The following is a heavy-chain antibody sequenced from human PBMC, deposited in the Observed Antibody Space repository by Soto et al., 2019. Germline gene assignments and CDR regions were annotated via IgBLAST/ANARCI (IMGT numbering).Heavy chain of an antibody. D-gene: IGHD2-15*01. CDR3: ASVLPLCSGGSCYLLDP. CDR2: MNPNSGNT. J-gene: IGHJ5*02. Sequence: ASVKVSCKASGYTFTSYDINWVRQATGQGLEWMGWMNPNSGNTNYAQKLQGRVTMTTDTSTSTAYMELRSLRSDDTAVYYCASVLPLCSGGSCYLLDPWGQGTLVTVSS. CDR1: GYTFTSYD. V-gene: IGHV1-18*01.